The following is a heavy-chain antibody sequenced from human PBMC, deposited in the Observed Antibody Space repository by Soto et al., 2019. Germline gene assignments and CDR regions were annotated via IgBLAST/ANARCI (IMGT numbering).Heavy chain of an antibody. D-gene: IGHD3-3*01. V-gene: IGHV4-34*01. Sequence: PSETLSLTCAVYGGSFSGYYWSWIRQPPGKGLEWIGEINHSGSTNYNPSLKSRVTISVDTSKNQFSLKLSSVTAADTAVYYCARGDYDFWSGYYLLPYYYYMDVWGKGTTVTVSS. CDR2: INHSGST. CDR3: ARGDYDFWSGYYLLPYYYYMDV. J-gene: IGHJ6*03. CDR1: GGSFSGYY.